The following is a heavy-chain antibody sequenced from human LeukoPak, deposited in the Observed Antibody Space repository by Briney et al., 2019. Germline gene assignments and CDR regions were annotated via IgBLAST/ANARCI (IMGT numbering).Heavy chain of an antibody. CDR3: AADLLTMEPQIDG. J-gene: IGHJ4*02. D-gene: IGHD1-1*01. Sequence: GWSVTLSCVASGFTFIGAWMRWVRQAAGKGLQWVARIKRKVDGGTTEYAAPVRGRFTISRNDSKNTAFLQMSSLKNDDTALDYCAADLLTMEPQIDGWGQGTLVTVSS. CDR1: GFTFIGAW. V-gene: IGHV3-15*01. CDR2: IKRKVDGGTT.